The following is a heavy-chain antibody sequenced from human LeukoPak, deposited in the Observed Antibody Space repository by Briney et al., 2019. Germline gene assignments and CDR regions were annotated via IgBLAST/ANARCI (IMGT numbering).Heavy chain of an antibody. D-gene: IGHD1-26*01. CDR2: ISSRGSTI. J-gene: IGHJ4*02. V-gene: IGHV3-48*03. CDR1: GFTFSSYE. CDR3: AKDSGSGSYYDFDY. Sequence: GGSLRLSCAASGFTFSSYEMNWVRQAPGKGLEWVSHISSRGSTIYYADSVKGRFTISRDNSKNTLYLQMNSLRAEDTAVYYCAKDSGSGSYYDFDYWGQGTLVTVSS.